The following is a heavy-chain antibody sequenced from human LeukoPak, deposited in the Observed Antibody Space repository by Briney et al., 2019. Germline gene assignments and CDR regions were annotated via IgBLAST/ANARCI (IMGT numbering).Heavy chain of an antibody. D-gene: IGHD2-2*01. Sequence: GESLKISCKGSGYSFTNYWIGWVRQMPGKGLEWMGIIYPYDSDTRYSPSFQGQVTISADKSITTAYLQWSSLKASDTAMYYCAKLSSSSWGRYSWFDPWGQGTLVTVSS. CDR2: IYPYDSDT. CDR1: GYSFTNYW. V-gene: IGHV5-51*01. CDR3: AKLSSSSWGRYSWFDP. J-gene: IGHJ5*02.